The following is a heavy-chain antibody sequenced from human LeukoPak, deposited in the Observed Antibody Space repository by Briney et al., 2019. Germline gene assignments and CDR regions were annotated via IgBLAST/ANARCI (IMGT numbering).Heavy chain of an antibody. D-gene: IGHD4-11*01. CDR3: ASQTTATPFFDY. V-gene: IGHV4-39*01. CDR2: IYYSGST. Sequence: SETLSLTCPVSGGSISSSSYYWGWIRQPPGKGLEWIGSIYYSGSTYYNPSLKSRVTISVDTSKNQFSLKLSSVTAADTAVYYCASQTTATPFFDYWGQGTLVTVSS. J-gene: IGHJ4*02. CDR1: GGSISSSSYY.